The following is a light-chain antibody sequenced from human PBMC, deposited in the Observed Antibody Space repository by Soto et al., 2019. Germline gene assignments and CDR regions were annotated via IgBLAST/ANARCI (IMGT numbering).Light chain of an antibody. V-gene: IGKV3-15*01. CDR1: QSVSSN. CDR3: QQYSKWPIT. J-gene: IGKJ5*01. Sequence: EIVMTQSPGTLSVSPGERATLSCRTSQSVSSNLAWYQQHPGQPPRLLIYGISTRATGIPARFSGSGSGTEFSLTISSLQSEDFAVYYCQQYSKWPITFGQGTRLEIK. CDR2: GIS.